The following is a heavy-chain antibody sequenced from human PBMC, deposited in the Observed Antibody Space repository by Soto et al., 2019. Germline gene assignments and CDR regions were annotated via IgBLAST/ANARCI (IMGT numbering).Heavy chain of an antibody. CDR3: ARDSAYSTASTHFDH. D-gene: IGHD2-2*01. CDR2: VSSDGNHA. V-gene: IGHV3-30*04. J-gene: IGHJ4*02. Sequence: GGSLRLSCVGSGFTFSSDALHWVRQAPGKGLEWVAVVSSDGNHAYYPDHVKGRFTISRDSSQSTVYLQMKSLKPEDTATYYCARDSAYSTASTHFDHWGQGTLVTVSS. CDR1: GFTFSSDA.